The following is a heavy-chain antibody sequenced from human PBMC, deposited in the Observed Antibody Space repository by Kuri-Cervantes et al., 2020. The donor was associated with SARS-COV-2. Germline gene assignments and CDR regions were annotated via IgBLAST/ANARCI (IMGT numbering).Heavy chain of an antibody. Sequence: LSLTCTVSGGSISSYYWSWIRQPPGKGLEWVSYISSSGTTTYYADSVKGRFTISRDNAKKSLYVQMNSLRAVDTAVYYCVRPRYSSSWYTDYWGQGTLVTVSS. CDR2: ISSSGTTT. CDR1: GGSISSYY. CDR3: VRPRYSSSWYTDY. J-gene: IGHJ4*02. D-gene: IGHD6-13*01. V-gene: IGHV3-11*04.